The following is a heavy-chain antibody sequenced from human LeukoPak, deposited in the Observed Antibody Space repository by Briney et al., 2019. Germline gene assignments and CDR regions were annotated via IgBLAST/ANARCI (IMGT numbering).Heavy chain of an antibody. CDR1: GFTFSSYA. Sequence: PGRSLRLSCAASGFTFSSYAMHWVRQAPGKGLEWVSVIYSGGSTYYADSVKGRFTISRDNSKNTLFLQMNSLRAEDTAVYYCARGIAATPYYYYGMDVWGQGTTVTVSS. V-gene: IGHV3-53*01. J-gene: IGHJ6*02. CDR2: IYSGGST. CDR3: ARGIAATPYYYYGMDV. D-gene: IGHD1-14*01.